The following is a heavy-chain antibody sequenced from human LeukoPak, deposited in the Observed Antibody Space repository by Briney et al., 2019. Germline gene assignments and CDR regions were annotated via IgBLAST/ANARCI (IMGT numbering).Heavy chain of an antibody. CDR2: IYHSGST. Sequence: SETLSLTCAVSGGSISSGGYSWSWIRQPPGKGLEWIGYIYHSGSTYYNPSLKSRVTISVDRSKNQFSLKLSSVTAADTAVYYCARTYYDILTGYYSGFDYWGQGTLVTVSS. CDR3: ARTYYDILTGYYSGFDY. CDR1: GGSISSGGYS. V-gene: IGHV4-30-2*01. D-gene: IGHD3-9*01. J-gene: IGHJ4*02.